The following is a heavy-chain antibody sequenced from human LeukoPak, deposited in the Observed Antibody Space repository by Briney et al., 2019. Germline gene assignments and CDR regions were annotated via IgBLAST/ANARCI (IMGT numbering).Heavy chain of an antibody. CDR3: ARTLSSCTGGKCYTSYYYAMDV. D-gene: IGHD2-15*01. CDR2: ISSNSRTI. J-gene: IGHJ6*02. CDR1: GFSFSSYG. Sequence: GGSLRLSCAASGFSFSSYGMNWVRPAPGKGLEWLSYISSNSRTIYYADSVRGRFTISRDNAENSLYLQMRSLRAEDTAVFYCARTLSSCTGGKCYTSYYYAMDVWGQGTTVTVSS. V-gene: IGHV3-48*01.